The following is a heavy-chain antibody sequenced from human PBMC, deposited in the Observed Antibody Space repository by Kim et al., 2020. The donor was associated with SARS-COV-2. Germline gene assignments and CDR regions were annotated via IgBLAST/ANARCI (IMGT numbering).Heavy chain of an antibody. CDR3: ARGHNRINHSSGWYLSIGWFDP. CDR2: INHSGST. Sequence: SETLSLTCAVYGGSFSGYYWSWIRQPPGKGLEWIGEINHSGSTNYNPSLKSRVTISVDTSKNQFSLKLSSVTAADTAVYYCARGHNRINHSSGWYLSIGWFDPWGQGTLVTVSS. D-gene: IGHD6-19*01. V-gene: IGHV4-34*01. CDR1: GGSFSGYY. J-gene: IGHJ5*02.